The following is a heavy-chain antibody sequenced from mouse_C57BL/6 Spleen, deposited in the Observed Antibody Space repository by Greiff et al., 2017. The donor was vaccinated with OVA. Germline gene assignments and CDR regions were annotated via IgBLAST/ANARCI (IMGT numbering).Heavy chain of an antibody. CDR2: IDPSDSYT. CDR1: GYTFTSYW. V-gene: IGHV1-69*01. Sequence: QVQLQQPGAELVMPGASVKLSCKASGYTFTSYWMHWVKQRPGQGLEWIGEIDPSDSYTNYNQKFKGKSTLTVDKSSSTAYMQLSSLTSEDSAVYDCAREGHRSHYCDYWGQGTTLTVSS. J-gene: IGHJ2*01. D-gene: IGHD6-1*01. CDR3: AREGHRSHYCDY.